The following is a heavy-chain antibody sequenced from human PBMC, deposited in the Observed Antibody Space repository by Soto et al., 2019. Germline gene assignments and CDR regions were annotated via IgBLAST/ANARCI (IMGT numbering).Heavy chain of an antibody. D-gene: IGHD6-19*01. CDR1: GGSFSGYY. J-gene: IGHJ4*02. CDR3: ARAGCQWLVRTSPYYFEY. Sequence: SETLSLTCAVYGGSFSGYYWSWIRQPPGKGLEWIGEINHSGSTNYNPSLKSRVTISVDTSKNQFSLKLSSVTAADTAVYYCARAGCQWLVRTSPYYFEYWCPGPLVTLSS. V-gene: IGHV4-34*01. CDR2: INHSGST.